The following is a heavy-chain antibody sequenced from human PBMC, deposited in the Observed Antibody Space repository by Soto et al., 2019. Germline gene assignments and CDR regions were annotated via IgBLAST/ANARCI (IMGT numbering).Heavy chain of an antibody. V-gene: IGHV1-8*01. CDR2: MNPYTGQA. Sequence: QVQLVQSGADVKKPGASVKVPCKDSGYTFTTYDIKWVRQAPGQGLEWMGWMNPYTGQAGNSKKFQGRVTMTRDNSIRTAYMGLSGLRTEDTSVYYFARRKERSGPNFFDYWGQRPLATVSS. J-gene: IGHJ4*02. CDR1: GYTFTTYD. D-gene: IGHD6-25*01. CDR3: ARRKERSGPNFFDY.